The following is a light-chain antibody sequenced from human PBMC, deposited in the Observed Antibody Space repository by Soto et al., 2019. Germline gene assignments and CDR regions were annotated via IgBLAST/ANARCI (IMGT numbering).Light chain of an antibody. J-gene: IGKJ1*01. CDR3: QQYGSSPPT. V-gene: IGKV3-20*01. CDR2: DAS. CDR1: QSVSSY. Sequence: IVLTQSPATLSLSPGERATLSCRASQSVSSYLAWYQQKPGQAPRLLIYDASNRATGIPARFSAGGSGTDFTLTISRLAPEDFEMYYCQQYGSSPPTFGQGTKVDIK.